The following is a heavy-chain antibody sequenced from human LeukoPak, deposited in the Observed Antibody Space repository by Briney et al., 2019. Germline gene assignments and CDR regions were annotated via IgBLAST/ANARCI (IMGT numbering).Heavy chain of an antibody. CDR1: GGSFRGYY. J-gene: IGHJ4*02. D-gene: IGHD1-26*01. CDR2: INHSGRT. V-gene: IGHV4-34*01. CDR3: ASGYSGSLSGYYFDY. Sequence: EPSETLSLTCAVYGGSFRGYYWSWIRQPPGKGLEWIGEINHSGRTNYNPSLKSRVTTSVDTSKNQISLKLRSVTAADTAVYYCASGYSGSLSGYYFDYWGQGSLVTVSS.